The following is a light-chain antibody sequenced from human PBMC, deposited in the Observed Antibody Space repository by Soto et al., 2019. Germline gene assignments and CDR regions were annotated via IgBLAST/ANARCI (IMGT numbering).Light chain of an antibody. V-gene: IGKV3-15*01. CDR2: GAT. Sequence: EKVITQSPATLSVSPGERATLSCRASQSVSSNLAWYQQKPGQVPRLLIYGATTSATRIPARFSGSGSGTDFTLTISSLQSEDFAVYYCQPYNTWPPETFGQGTKVDIK. CDR1: QSVSSN. J-gene: IGKJ1*01. CDR3: QPYNTWPPET.